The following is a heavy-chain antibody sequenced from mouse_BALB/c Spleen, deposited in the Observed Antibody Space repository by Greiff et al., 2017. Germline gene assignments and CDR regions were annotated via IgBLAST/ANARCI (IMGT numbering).Heavy chain of an antibody. CDR3: ARGNDYGNYAMDY. D-gene: IGHD2-4*01. CDR1: GYAFTSYN. CDR2: IDPYNGGT. Sequence: VQLQQSGPELVKPGASVKVSCKASGYAFTSYNMYWVKQSPGKSLEWIGYIDPYNGGTSYNQKFKGKATLTVDKSSSTAYMHLNSLTSEDSAVYYCARGNDYGNYAMDYWGQGTSVTVSS. J-gene: IGHJ4*01. V-gene: IGHV1S135*01.